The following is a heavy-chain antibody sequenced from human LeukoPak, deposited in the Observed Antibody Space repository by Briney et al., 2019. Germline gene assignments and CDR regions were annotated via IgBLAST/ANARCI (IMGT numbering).Heavy chain of an antibody. D-gene: IGHD2-2*01. CDR2: IYYSGST. Sequence: SETLSLTCTVSGGSITSTLYYWGWFRQSSGNGLGWMGNIYYSGSTYYNPSLKSRVTISVDTSKNQFSLRLTSVTAADTAVYFCAGQPENTRGFYWGQGTLVTVSS. J-gene: IGHJ1*01. CDR3: AGQPENTRGFY. CDR1: GGSITSTLYY. V-gene: IGHV4-39*01.